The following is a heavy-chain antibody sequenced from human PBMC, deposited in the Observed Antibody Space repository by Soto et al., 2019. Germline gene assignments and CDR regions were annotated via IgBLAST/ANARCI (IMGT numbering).Heavy chain of an antibody. Sequence: ASVKVSCKASGGTFSSYAISWVRQAPGQGLEWMGGIIPIFGTANYAQKFQGRVTITADESTSTAYMELSSLRSEDTAVYYCARDPRSIGRQQLVPSLDYWGQGTLVTVSS. CDR2: IIPIFGTA. CDR1: GGTFSSYA. J-gene: IGHJ4*02. V-gene: IGHV1-69*13. CDR3: ARDPRSIGRQQLVPSLDY. D-gene: IGHD6-13*01.